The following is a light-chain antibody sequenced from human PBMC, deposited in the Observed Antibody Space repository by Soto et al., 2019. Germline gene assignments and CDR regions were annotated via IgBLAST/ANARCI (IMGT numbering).Light chain of an antibody. V-gene: IGKV1-5*03. CDR1: QTISSW. Sequence: DIQMTQSPSTLSAPVGDRVTITCRASQTISSWLAWYQQKPGQAPKLLIYKASSLESAVPSRFSGSGSGTDFSLTINRLDPEDFAMYFCQQYGSSPWTFGQGTKVDIK. J-gene: IGKJ1*01. CDR3: QQYGSSPWT. CDR2: KAS.